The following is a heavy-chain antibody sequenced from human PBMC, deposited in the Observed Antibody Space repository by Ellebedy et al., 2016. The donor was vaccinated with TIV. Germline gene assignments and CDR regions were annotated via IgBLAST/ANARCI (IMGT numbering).Heavy chain of an antibody. V-gene: IGHV1-2*02. D-gene: IGHD6-13*01. J-gene: IGHJ4*02. CDR3: ARGGSSNWYEAFDF. CDR1: GYTFTDYY. Sequence: AASVKVSCKASGYTFTDYYMHWVRQAPGQGLEWMGRINPDRGDTNFAQKFQGRVTVTRDTSTSTAYMELSSLTSDDTATAVFYCARGGSSNWYEAFDFWGQGTLVTASS. CDR2: INPDRGDT.